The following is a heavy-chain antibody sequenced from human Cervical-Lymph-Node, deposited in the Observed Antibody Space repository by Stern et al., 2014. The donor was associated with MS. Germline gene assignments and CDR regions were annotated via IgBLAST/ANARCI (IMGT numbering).Heavy chain of an antibody. V-gene: IGHV1-2*02. CDR3: ARDQRGITIFGVVTDYYYLGMDV. D-gene: IGHD3-3*01. J-gene: IGHJ6*02. CDR2: INPNTGGT. Sequence: QVQLVQSGAEVKKPGASVKVSCKTSGYIFTGYYIHWVRQAPGQGLEWMAWINPNTGGTKYAQKFQGRVTMSRDTSISTANVELSSLTSHDTAVYYCARDQRGITIFGVVTDYYYLGMDVWGQGTTVTVSS. CDR1: GYIFTGYY.